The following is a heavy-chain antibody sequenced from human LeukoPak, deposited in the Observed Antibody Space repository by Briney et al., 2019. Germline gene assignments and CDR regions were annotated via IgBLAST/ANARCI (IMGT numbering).Heavy chain of an antibody. CDR1: GGSISSHY. D-gene: IGHD6-25*01. CDR2: IYYSGST. J-gene: IGHJ3*02. Sequence: SETLSLTCTVSGGSISSHYWSWIRQPPGKGLEWIGYIYYSGSTNYNPSLKSRVTISVDTSKNQFSLKLSSVTAADTAVYYCARAGGYGGAFDIWGQGTMVTVSS. CDR3: ARAGGYGGAFDI. V-gene: IGHV4-59*11.